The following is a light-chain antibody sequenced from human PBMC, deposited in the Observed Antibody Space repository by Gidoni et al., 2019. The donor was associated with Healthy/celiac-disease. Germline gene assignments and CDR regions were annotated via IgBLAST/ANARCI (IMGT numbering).Light chain of an antibody. CDR3: MQALQTPYT. J-gene: IGKJ2*01. CDR2: LGS. Sequence: EIVMTQSPLFLPVTPGEPASISCRSSQSLLHSIGYNYLDWYLQKQGESPQLLIYLGSNWASGVPDRFSGSGAGADFTLKISRVEAEDVGVYYCMQALQTPYTFGQGTKLEIK. CDR1: QSLLHSIGYNY. V-gene: IGKV2-28*01.